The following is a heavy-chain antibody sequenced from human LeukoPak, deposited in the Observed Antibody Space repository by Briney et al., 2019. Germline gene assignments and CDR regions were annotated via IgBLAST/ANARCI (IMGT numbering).Heavy chain of an antibody. D-gene: IGHD6-13*01. CDR1: GESFGGFY. Sequence: SETLSLTCAVYGESFGGFYWSWVRQPPGTGLEWIGEINHSGATNCNPSLKSRVTISVDTSKNQFSLKLSSITAADTAVYYCARGSPAAAGSLDYWGQGNLVTASS. V-gene: IGHV4-34*01. CDR2: INHSGAT. CDR3: ARGSPAAAGSLDY. J-gene: IGHJ4*02.